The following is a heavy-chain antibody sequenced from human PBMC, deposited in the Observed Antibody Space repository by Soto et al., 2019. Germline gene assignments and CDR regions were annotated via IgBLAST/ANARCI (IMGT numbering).Heavy chain of an antibody. V-gene: IGHV4-30-4*01. D-gene: IGHD3-22*01. J-gene: IGHJ1*01. CDR1: GASLRIGDYY. Sequence: PSETLSLTCSVSGASLRIGDYYWTWIRQPPGKGLEWIGFIYKSGTAKYNPSLSSRVSISVDTSKNQFFLSLKYVTAADTAVYYCARLSVSGYYQGSEYFQHWGQGTLVTVSS. CDR3: ARLSVSGYYQGSEYFQH. CDR2: IYKSGTA.